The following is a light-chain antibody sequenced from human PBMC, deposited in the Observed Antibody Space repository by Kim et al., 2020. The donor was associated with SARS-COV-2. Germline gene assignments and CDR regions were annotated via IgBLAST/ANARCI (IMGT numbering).Light chain of an antibody. CDR3: SSYAGSNNLL. CDR2: EVS. Sequence: QSALTQPPSASGSPGQSVTISCTGTSSDVGGYNYVSWYQQHPGKAPKLMIYEVSKRPSGVPDRFSGSKSGNTASLTVSGLQAEDEADYYCSSYAGSNNLLFSGGTQLTVL. J-gene: IGLJ3*02. V-gene: IGLV2-8*01. CDR1: SSDVGGYNY.